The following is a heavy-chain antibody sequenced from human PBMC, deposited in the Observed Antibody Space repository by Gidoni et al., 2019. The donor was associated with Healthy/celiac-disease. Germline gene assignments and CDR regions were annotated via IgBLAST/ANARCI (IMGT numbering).Heavy chain of an antibody. CDR3: TTESGSYYLPYYFDY. J-gene: IGHJ4*02. V-gene: IGHV3-15*01. Sequence: VQLVESGGGLLKPVGSLRLSCAASGFPFSTAWMSWVRQAPGKGLEWVGRIKSKTDGGTTDYAAPVKGRFNISRDDSKNTLYLQMNSLKTEDTAVYYCTTESGSYYLPYYFDYWGQGTLVTVSS. CDR2: IKSKTDGGTT. D-gene: IGHD1-26*01. CDR1: GFPFSTAW.